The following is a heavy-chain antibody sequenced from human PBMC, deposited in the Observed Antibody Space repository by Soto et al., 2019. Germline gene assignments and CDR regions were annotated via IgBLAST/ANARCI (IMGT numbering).Heavy chain of an antibody. Sequence: GGSLRLSCAASGFTFSSYGMHWVRQAPGKGLEWVAVISYDGSNKYYADSVKGRFTISRDNSKNTLYLQMNSLRAEDTAVYYCAKDMPEIAYGSGRPFDYWGQGTLVTVSS. CDR1: GFTFSSYG. V-gene: IGHV3-30*18. J-gene: IGHJ4*02. CDR3: AKDMPEIAYGSGRPFDY. CDR2: ISYDGSNK. D-gene: IGHD3-10*01.